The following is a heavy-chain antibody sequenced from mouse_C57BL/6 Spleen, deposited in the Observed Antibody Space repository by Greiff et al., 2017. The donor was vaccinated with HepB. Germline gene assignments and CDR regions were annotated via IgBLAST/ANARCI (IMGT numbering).Heavy chain of an antibody. V-gene: IGHV1-69*01. CDR2: IDPSDSYT. D-gene: IGHD1-1*01. Sequence: QVQLQQPGAELVMPGASVKLSCKASGYTFTSYWMHWVKQRPGQGLEWIGEIDPSDSYTNYNQKFKGKSTLTADKSSSTAYMQLSSLTSEDSAVYYGERGSITTVVATGYFDVWGTGTTVTVSS. J-gene: IGHJ1*03. CDR1: GYTFTSYW. CDR3: ERGSITTVVATGYFDV.